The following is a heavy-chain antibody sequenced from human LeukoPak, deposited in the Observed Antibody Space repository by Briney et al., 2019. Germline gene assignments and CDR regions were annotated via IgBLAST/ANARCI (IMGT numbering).Heavy chain of an antibody. Sequence: ASVKVSCKASGYTFTSYGISWVRQAPGQGLEWMGWISAYNGDTKYAQKFQGRVSMTTDTSTSTAYMELRSLRSDDTAVYFCARDKGNMIIFGGAIEFDPWGQGTLVTVSS. CDR1: GYTFTSYG. D-gene: IGHD3-16*01. V-gene: IGHV1-18*01. CDR3: ARDKGNMIIFGGAIEFDP. CDR2: ISAYNGDT. J-gene: IGHJ5*02.